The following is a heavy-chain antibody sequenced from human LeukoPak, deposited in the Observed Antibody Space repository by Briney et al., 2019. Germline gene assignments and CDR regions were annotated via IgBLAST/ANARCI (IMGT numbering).Heavy chain of an antibody. Sequence: ASVTVSCKASGYTFTSYIISWVRQAPGQGREGMGWMNAYNGNTDYAQTVQGRVTMTTDTSTSTAYMELRSLRSDDTAVYYCARDRHIAAAVYYYYMDVWGKGTPVTVSS. CDR3: ARDRHIAAAVYYYYMDV. CDR1: GYTFTSYI. V-gene: IGHV1-18*01. CDR2: MNAYNGNT. J-gene: IGHJ6*03. D-gene: IGHD6-13*01.